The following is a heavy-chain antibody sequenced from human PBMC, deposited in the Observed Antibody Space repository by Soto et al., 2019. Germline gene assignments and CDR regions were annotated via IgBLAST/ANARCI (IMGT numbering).Heavy chain of an antibody. D-gene: IGHD5-18*01. J-gene: IGHJ4*02. CDR1: GYSFTSYW. CDR2: IYPGDSDT. V-gene: IGHV5-51*01. CDR3: ARKEYSYGYLWYFDY. Sequence: GESLKISCKGSGYSFTSYWIGWVRQMPGKGLEWMGIIYPGDSDTRYSPSFQGQVTISADKSISTAYLQWSSLKASDTAIYYCARKEYSYGYLWYFDYWGQGTLVTVSS.